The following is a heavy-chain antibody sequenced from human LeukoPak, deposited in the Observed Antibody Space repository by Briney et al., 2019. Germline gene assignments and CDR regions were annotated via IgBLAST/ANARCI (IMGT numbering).Heavy chain of an antibody. CDR1: GFTFSSYS. V-gene: IGHV3-21*01. CDR3: ARDPTSHGSGTSY. D-gene: IGHD3-10*01. J-gene: IGHJ4*02. Sequence: GGSLRLSCAASGFTFSSYSMNWVRQAPGKGREWVSSISSSSSYIYYADSVKGRFTISRDNAKNSLYLQMNSLRAEDTAVYYCARDPTSHGSGTSYWGQGTLVTVSS. CDR2: ISSSSSYI.